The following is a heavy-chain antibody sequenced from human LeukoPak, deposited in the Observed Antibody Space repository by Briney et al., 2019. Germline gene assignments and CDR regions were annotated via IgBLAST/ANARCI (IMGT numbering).Heavy chain of an antibody. CDR2: INPYSGGT. V-gene: IGHV1-2*02. D-gene: IGHD6-13*01. J-gene: IGHJ4*02. CDR1: GCTFTGYY. Sequence: ASVKVSCKASGCTFTGYYMHWVRQAPGQGLEWMGWINPYSGGTSYARKFLGRVTMTRDTSISTAYLELSRLTADDTAVYFCARARSDSSTYYFAYWGPGTLVTVSS. CDR3: ARARSDSSTYYFAY.